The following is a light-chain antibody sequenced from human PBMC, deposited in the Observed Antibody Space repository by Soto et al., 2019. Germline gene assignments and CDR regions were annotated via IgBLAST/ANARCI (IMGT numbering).Light chain of an antibody. CDR2: AAS. J-gene: IGKJ1*01. CDR3: QKYNNAPWT. V-gene: IGKV1-27*01. Sequence: DIQMTQSPSSLSASVGDRVTITCRASQGISNYLAWYQQKPGKIPKVLIYAASTFQSVVPSRFSGRGSGPDFTLPINRQPPEDVATYYCQKYNNAPWTFGQGTQVEIK. CDR1: QGISNY.